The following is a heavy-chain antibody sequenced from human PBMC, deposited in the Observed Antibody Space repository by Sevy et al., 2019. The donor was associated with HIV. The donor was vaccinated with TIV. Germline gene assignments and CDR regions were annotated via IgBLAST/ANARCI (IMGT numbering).Heavy chain of an antibody. Sequence: GGSLRLSCSASGFTFSSYAMHWVRQAPGKGLEYVSAISSNGGSKYYADSVKGRFTISRDNSKITLYLQMSRLRAEDTAVYYCVNRLAAAGQFDYWGQGTLVTVSS. D-gene: IGHD6-13*01. CDR1: GFTFSSYA. J-gene: IGHJ4*02. V-gene: IGHV3-64D*06. CDR2: ISSNGGSK. CDR3: VNRLAAAGQFDY.